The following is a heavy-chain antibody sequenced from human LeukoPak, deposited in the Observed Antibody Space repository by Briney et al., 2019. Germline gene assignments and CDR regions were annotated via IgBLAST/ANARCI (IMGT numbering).Heavy chain of an antibody. V-gene: IGHV3-9*01. CDR1: GFTFDDYA. Sequence: GRSLRLSCAASGFTFDDYAMHWVRQAPGKGLEWVSGISWNSGSIDYADSVKGRFTISRDNAKNSLYLQMNSLRAEDTALYYCAKDIGQWLVGDYFDYWGQGTLVTVSS. J-gene: IGHJ4*02. CDR2: ISWNSGSI. D-gene: IGHD6-19*01. CDR3: AKDIGQWLVGDYFDY.